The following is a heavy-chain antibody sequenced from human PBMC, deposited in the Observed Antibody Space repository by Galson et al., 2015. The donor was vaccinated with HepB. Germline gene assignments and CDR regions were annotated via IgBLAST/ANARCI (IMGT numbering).Heavy chain of an antibody. J-gene: IGHJ6*02. CDR2: INAGNGNT. D-gene: IGHD2-2*01. CDR1: GYTFTSYA. CDR3: ATRANPAYCSSTSCQAYYYYGMDV. V-gene: IGHV1-3*01. Sequence: SVKVSCKASGYTFTSYAMHWVRQAPGQRLEWMGWINAGNGNTKYSQKFQGRVTITRDTSASTAYMELSSLRSEDTAVYYCATRANPAYCSSTSCQAYYYYGMDVWGQGTTVTVSS.